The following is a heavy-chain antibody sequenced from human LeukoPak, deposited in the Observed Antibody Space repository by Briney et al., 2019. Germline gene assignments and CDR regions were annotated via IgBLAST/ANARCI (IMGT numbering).Heavy chain of an antibody. CDR1: GGSISSYY. CDR2: IYYSGST. Sequence: PSETLSLTCTVSGGSISSYYWSWIRQPPGKGLEWIGYIYYSGSTNYNPSLKSRVTISVDTSKNQFSLKLSSVTAADTAVYYCARGGYDFWSGYYNAFDIWGQGTMVTVSS. J-gene: IGHJ3*02. CDR3: ARGGYDFWSGYYNAFDI. D-gene: IGHD3-3*01. V-gene: IGHV4-59*01.